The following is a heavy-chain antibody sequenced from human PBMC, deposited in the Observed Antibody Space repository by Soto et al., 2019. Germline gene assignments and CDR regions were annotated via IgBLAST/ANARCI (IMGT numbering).Heavy chain of an antibody. D-gene: IGHD6-19*01. Sequence: SETLSLTCTVSGGSISSYYWSWIRQPPGKGLEWIGYIYYSGSTNYNPSLKSRVTISVDTSKNQFSLKLSSVTAADTAVYYCASLWWNYSSGWYGLNYWGQGTLVTVSS. CDR1: GGSISSYY. CDR2: IYYSGST. V-gene: IGHV4-59*08. CDR3: ASLWWNYSSGWYGLNY. J-gene: IGHJ4*02.